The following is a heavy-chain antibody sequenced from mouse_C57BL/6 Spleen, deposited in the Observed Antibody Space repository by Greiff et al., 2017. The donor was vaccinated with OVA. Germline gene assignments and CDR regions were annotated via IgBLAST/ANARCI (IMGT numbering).Heavy chain of an antibody. D-gene: IGHD3-3*01. CDR1: GFTFSSYG. Sequence: EVKLMESGGDLVKPGGSLKLSCAASGFTFSSYGMSWVRQTPDKRLEWVATISSGGSYTYYPDSVKGRFTISRDNAKNTLYLQMSSLKSEDTAMYYCARQHLGTDYWGQGTTLTVSS. CDR3: ARQHLGTDY. J-gene: IGHJ2*01. CDR2: ISSGGSYT. V-gene: IGHV5-6*01.